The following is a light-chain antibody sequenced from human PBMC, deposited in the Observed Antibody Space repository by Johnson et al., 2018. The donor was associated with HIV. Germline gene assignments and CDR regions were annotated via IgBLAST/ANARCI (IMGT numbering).Light chain of an antibody. J-gene: IGLJ1*01. Sequence: QSVLTQPPSVSAASGQKVTISCSGSSSNIGNNYVSWYQQLPGTAPKLLIYENNKRPSGIPDRFSGSKSGTSATLGITGLQTGDEADYYCGTWDSSLSAYVFGTVTKVTVL. V-gene: IGLV1-51*02. CDR1: SSNIGNNY. CDR2: ENN. CDR3: GTWDSSLSAYV.